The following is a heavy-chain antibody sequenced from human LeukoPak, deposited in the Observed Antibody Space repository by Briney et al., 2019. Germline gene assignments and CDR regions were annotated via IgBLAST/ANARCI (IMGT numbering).Heavy chain of an antibody. CDR2: IYYSGST. CDR1: GGSISSGGYY. V-gene: IGHV4-31*03. Sequence: SETLSLTCTVSGGSISSGGYYWSWIRQHPGKGLEWIGYIYYSGSTYYNPSLKSRVTISVDTSKNQFSLKLSSVTAADTAVYYCARDDTSSGWADAFDIWGQGTMVTVSS. CDR3: ARDDTSSGWADAFDI. D-gene: IGHD6-19*01. J-gene: IGHJ3*02.